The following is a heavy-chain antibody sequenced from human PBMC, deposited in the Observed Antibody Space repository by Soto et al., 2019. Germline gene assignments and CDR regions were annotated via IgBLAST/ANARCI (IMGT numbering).Heavy chain of an antibody. CDR2: ISGSGDQT. CDR1: GFTFRNYA. CDR3: AKDRLDRVLAVAFFYGMDV. D-gene: IGHD6-19*01. Sequence: EVRLLESGGGLVQPGGSLRLSCTASGFTFRNYALNWVRQAPGKELEWVSSISGSGDQTFYADSVKGRFTISRDNSKNTLFLQMNNLSAVDTATFYCAKDRLDRVLAVAFFYGMDVWGQGTTVTVSS. J-gene: IGHJ6*02. V-gene: IGHV3-23*01.